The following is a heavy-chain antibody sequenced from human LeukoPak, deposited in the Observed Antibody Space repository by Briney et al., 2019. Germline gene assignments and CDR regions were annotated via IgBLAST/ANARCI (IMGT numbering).Heavy chain of an antibody. CDR1: GFTFSSYA. D-gene: IGHD2/OR15-2a*01. J-gene: IGHJ3*02. Sequence: GGSLRLSCAASGFTFSSYAMNWVRQAPGKGLEWVSSISLTSNDIYYAASVRGRFIIPRDNAKNLLSLQMNSLRAEDTALYYCARGDTLLQRNDALDIWGQGTMVSVSS. CDR2: ISLTSNDI. V-gene: IGHV3-21*01. CDR3: ARGDTLLQRNDALDI.